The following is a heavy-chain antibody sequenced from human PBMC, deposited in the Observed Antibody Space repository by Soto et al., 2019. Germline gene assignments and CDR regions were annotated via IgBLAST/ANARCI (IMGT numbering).Heavy chain of an antibody. V-gene: IGHV4-31*03. J-gene: IGHJ4*02. Sequence: LSLTCTISGASISSGSYYWSWIRQHPGKGLEWIGSIHYSGRNDYNPSLKSRVTISLDTSKNQFSLKLSSATAADTAVYYCARYIPRAGATWYYFDHWGQGTLVTVSS. CDR2: IHYSGRN. CDR1: GASISSGSYY. D-gene: IGHD6-13*01. CDR3: ARYIPRAGATWYYFDH.